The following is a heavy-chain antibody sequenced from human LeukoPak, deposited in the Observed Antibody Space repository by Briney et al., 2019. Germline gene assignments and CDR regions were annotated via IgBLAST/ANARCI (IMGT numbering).Heavy chain of an antibody. CDR1: GGSISSGGYS. CDR3: AVVVITIGAFDY. Sequence: PSETLSLTCAVSGGSISSGGYSWSWIRQPPGKGLEWIGYIYHSGSTYYNPSLKGRVTISVDRSKNQFSLKLSSVTAADTAVYYCAVVVITIGAFDYWGQGTLVTVSS. D-gene: IGHD3-22*01. V-gene: IGHV4-30-2*01. CDR2: IYHSGST. J-gene: IGHJ4*02.